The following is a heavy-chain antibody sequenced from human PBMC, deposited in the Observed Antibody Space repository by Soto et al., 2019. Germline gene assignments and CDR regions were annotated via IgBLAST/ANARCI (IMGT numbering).Heavy chain of an antibody. J-gene: IGHJ5*02. CDR3: ARDLWYSSGWFTNWFDP. Sequence: QVQLQESGPGLVKPSETLSLTCTVSGGSISSYYWSWIRQPPGKGLEWIGYIYYSGSTNYNPSLTSRITISVDTSKNQFSLKLSSVTAADTAVYYCARDLWYSSGWFTNWFDPWGQGTLVTVSS. CDR1: GGSISSYY. V-gene: IGHV4-59*01. D-gene: IGHD6-19*01. CDR2: IYYSGST.